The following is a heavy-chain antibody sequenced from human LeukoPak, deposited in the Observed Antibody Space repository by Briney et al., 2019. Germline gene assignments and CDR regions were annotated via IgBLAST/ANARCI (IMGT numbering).Heavy chain of an antibody. CDR3: AKYGESVSLYYFDY. J-gene: IGHJ4*02. CDR2: ISGSGGNT. D-gene: IGHD3-10*01. Sequence: PGGSLRLSCAASGFTFSSYAMSWVRQAPGKGLEWVSAISGSGGNTYYADSVKGRFTISRDNSKNTLYLQMNSLRAEDTAVYYCAKYGESVSLYYFDYWGQGTLVTVSS. CDR1: GFTFSSYA. V-gene: IGHV3-23*01.